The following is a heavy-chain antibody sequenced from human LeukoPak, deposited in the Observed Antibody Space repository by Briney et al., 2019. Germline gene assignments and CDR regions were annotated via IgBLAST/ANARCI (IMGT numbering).Heavy chain of an antibody. CDR2: ISYDGNHQ. D-gene: IGHD4-23*01. CDR1: GFIISHYA. V-gene: IGHV3-30*04. CDR3: VRSDYGGYYDMFDF. J-gene: IGHJ4*02. Sequence: GGSLRLSCAASGFIISHYAIHWVRQAPGKGLEWVAVISYDGNHQYYTDSVKGRFTIFRDNSNHTVHLQMDSLRGEDTALYYCVRSDYGGYYDMFDFWGQGTLVIVSS.